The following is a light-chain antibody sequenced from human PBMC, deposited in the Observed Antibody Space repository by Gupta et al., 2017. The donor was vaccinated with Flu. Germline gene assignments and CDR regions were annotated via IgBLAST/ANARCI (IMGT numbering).Light chain of an antibody. CDR1: QSISNN. J-gene: IGKJ2*01. V-gene: IGKV3-15*01. CDR3: QQYDNWPPFT. CDR2: AAS. Sequence: APLSVFPGERATLSCRASQSISNNLAWYKQKPGQPPRLLIYAASTRDTGIPARFSGSGYGTEFTLTISSRQSEDFAVYYCQQYDNWPPFTFGQGTKVDIK.